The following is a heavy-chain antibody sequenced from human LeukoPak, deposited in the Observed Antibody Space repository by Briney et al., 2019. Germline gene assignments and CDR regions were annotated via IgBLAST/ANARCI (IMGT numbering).Heavy chain of an antibody. V-gene: IGHV3-73*01. CDR2: ISNKANTYAT. CDR1: GFTLSGST. Sequence: QTGGSLRLSCAASGFTLSGSTIHWVRQASGRGLEWIGRISNKANTYATIYSASLRGYFTISRDDSKDTSYLQMNSLKTEDTAVYYCTRGGDDSYDIWGQGTMVTVSS. CDR3: TRGGDDSYDI. D-gene: IGHD3-10*01. J-gene: IGHJ3*02.